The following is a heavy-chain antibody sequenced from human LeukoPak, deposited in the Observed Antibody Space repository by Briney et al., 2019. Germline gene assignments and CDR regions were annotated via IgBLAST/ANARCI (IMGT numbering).Heavy chain of an antibody. D-gene: IGHD3-3*01. J-gene: IGHJ4*02. CDR1: GFTFDDYG. CDR2: INWSGGNT. V-gene: IGHV3-20*04. CDR3: ARDGITIFGVVLPPGY. Sequence: GGSLRLSCVASGFTFDDYGMSWVRQAPGKGLEWVSGINWSGGNTGYVDSVKGRFTISRDNAKNSLYLQMNSLRAEDTALYYCARDGITIFGVVLPPGYWGQGTLVTVSS.